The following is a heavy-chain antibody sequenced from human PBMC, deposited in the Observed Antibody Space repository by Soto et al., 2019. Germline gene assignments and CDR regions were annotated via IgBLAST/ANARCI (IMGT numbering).Heavy chain of an antibody. J-gene: IGHJ6*02. Sequence: GGSLILSCAAAGFHFISYAMSWVSQATGKGLEWVSAISGSGGSTYYADSVKGRFTISRDNSKNTLYLQMNSLRAEDTAVYYCAKDPGYGSGSWAIYYYYYGMDVWGQGTTVTVSS. CDR3: AKDPGYGSGSWAIYYYYYGMDV. CDR2: ISGSGGST. V-gene: IGHV3-23*01. CDR1: GFHFISYA. D-gene: IGHD3-10*01.